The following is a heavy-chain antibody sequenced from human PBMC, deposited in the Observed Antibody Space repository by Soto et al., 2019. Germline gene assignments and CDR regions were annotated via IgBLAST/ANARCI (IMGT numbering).Heavy chain of an antibody. D-gene: IGHD3-22*01. V-gene: IGHV4-31*03. CDR1: GGSISSGGYY. J-gene: IGHJ4*02. CDR3: ARERVVVVTSRGGLDY. Sequence: QVQLQESGPGLVKPSQTLSLTCTVSGGSISSGGYYWSWIRQHPGKGLEWIGYIYYSGSTYYNPALKRRVTTSVDTSKNQFSLKLSSVTAADTAVYYCARERVVVVTSRGGLDYWGQGTLVTVSS. CDR2: IYYSGST.